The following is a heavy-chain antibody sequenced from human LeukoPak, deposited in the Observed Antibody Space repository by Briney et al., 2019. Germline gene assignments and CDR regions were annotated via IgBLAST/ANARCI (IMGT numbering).Heavy chain of an antibody. CDR1: GFTFSTYT. CDR3: AGSRGGPYYFDY. CDR2: ISSTSFYI. D-gene: IGHD3-10*01. Sequence: GGSLRLSCVASGFTFSTYTMNWVRQALGKGPEWVSSISSTSFYIYYADSVKGRFTISRDNAKNSLYLQMNSLGAEDTAVYYCAGSRGGPYYFDYWGQGTLVTVSS. J-gene: IGHJ4*02. V-gene: IGHV3-21*01.